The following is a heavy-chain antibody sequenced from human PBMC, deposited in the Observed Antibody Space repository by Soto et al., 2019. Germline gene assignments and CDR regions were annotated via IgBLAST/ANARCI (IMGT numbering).Heavy chain of an antibody. D-gene: IGHD3-9*01. CDR3: AKDRLRYVPPYYYYGMDV. CDR2: ISYDGSNK. Sequence: GGSLRLSCAASGFTFSSYGMHWVRQAPGKGLEWVAVISYDGSNKYYADSVKGRFTISRDNSKNTLCLQMNSLRAEDTAVYYCAKDRLRYVPPYYYYGMDVWGQGTTVTVSS. J-gene: IGHJ6*02. V-gene: IGHV3-30*18. CDR1: GFTFSSYG.